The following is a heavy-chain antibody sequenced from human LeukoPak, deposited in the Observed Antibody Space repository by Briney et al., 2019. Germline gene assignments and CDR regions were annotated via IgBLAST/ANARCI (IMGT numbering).Heavy chain of an antibody. CDR3: AREVWTGFDY. D-gene: IGHD1-1*01. CDR2: ISYDGSNK. Sequence: GGSLRLSCAASGFTFSSYAMHWVRQAPGKGLEWVAVISYDGSNKYYADSVKGRFTISRDNAKNSLYLQMNSLRAEDTAVYYCAREVWTGFDYWGQGTLVSVSS. V-gene: IGHV3-30*04. J-gene: IGHJ4*02. CDR1: GFTFSSYA.